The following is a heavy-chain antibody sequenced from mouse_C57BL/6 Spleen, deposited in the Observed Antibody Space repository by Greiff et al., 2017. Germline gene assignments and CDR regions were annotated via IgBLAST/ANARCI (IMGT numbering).Heavy chain of an antibody. CDR3: ARGDWDWYFDV. D-gene: IGHD4-1*01. J-gene: IGHJ1*03. V-gene: IGHV5-17*01. Sequence: EVMLVESGGGLVKPGGSLKLSCAASGFTFSDYGMHWVRQAPEKGLAWVAYISSGSSTIYYADTVKGRFPISRDNATNTLFLQRTSLRSEDAAVYYCARGDWDWYFDVWGTGTTVTVSS. CDR1: GFTFSDYG. CDR2: ISSGSSTI.